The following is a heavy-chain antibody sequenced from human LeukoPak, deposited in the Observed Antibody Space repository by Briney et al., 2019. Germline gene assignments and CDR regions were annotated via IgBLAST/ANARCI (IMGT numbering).Heavy chain of an antibody. D-gene: IGHD5-18*01. Sequence: GGSLRLSWAASGFTFTSYTMNWVRQAPGKGLEWISYIRTSGGVVSYTDSVRGRFTISTDSAKNSLYLQMNSLRDDDTAVYYCAKDVGYSYGYGSYGMDVWGQGTTVTVSS. CDR1: GFTFTSYT. CDR3: AKDVGYSYGYGSYGMDV. J-gene: IGHJ6*02. CDR2: IRTSGGVV. V-gene: IGHV3-48*02.